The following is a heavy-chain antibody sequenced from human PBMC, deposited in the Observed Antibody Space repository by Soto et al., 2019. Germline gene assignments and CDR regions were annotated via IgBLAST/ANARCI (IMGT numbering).Heavy chain of an antibody. D-gene: IGHD1-7*01. Sequence: ASVKVSYKATDYTFTSYGISWVRQAPGQGLEWMGWISAYSGNTNYAPKIQGRVTKTTDTSTITADMVRRRIRSDDTAVYYCARVRLELQAYYGMDVWGQGTTVTVSS. V-gene: IGHV1-18*01. J-gene: IGHJ6*02. CDR3: ARVRLELQAYYGMDV. CDR1: DYTFTSYG. CDR2: ISAYSGNT.